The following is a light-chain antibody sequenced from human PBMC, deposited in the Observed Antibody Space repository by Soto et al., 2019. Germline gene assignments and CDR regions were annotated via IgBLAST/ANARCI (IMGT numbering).Light chain of an antibody. Sequence: IQLTQSPSSLSASVGDRVTITCRASQGINNYLAWYQQKPGKAPKLLIYAASTLQSGVPSRFSGSGSGTDFTLTISSLEPEDFAVYYCQQRSNWPLTFGGGTKVDIK. CDR3: QQRSNWPLT. CDR2: AAS. CDR1: QGINNY. J-gene: IGKJ4*01. V-gene: IGKV1-9*01.